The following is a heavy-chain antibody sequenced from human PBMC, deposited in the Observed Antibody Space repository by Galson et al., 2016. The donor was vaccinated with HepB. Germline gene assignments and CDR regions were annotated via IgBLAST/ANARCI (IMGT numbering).Heavy chain of an antibody. CDR1: GYRFSSYY. CDR3: ARSFQAYYFDY. Sequence: QSGAEVKKPGESLKISCKGSGYRFSSYYIAWVRQMPGKGLEWMGIIYPGDSDTRYSPSFQGQVTISADKSITTAYLQWSSLKASDTAIYYCARSFQAYYFDYRGQGARVTVSS. V-gene: IGHV5-51*01. J-gene: IGHJ4*02. CDR2: IYPGDSDT.